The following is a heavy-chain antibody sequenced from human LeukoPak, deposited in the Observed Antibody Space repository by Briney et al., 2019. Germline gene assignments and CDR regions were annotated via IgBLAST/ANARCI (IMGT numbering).Heavy chain of an antibody. D-gene: IGHD3-10*01. Sequence: SETLSLTCTVAGASISSSSYYWGWIRQPPGKGLQWIGTISYSGSTYYNPSLKSRVIILIDTTKNHFSLNLSSVTAADTAVHYCARSDGYGLVGIWGQGTMVTVSS. CDR3: ARSDGYGLVGI. J-gene: IGHJ3*02. CDR2: ISYSGST. V-gene: IGHV4-39*07. CDR1: GASISSSSYY.